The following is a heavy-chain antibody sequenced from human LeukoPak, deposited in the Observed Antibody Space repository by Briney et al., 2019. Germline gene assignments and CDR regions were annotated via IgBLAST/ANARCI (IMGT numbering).Heavy chain of an antibody. CDR2: INHSGST. V-gene: IGHV4-34*01. D-gene: IGHD6-19*01. CDR3: ARSQSGWFDY. Sequence: SETLSLTCAVYGGSFSGYYWSWTRQPPGKGLEWIGEINHSGSTNYNPSLKSRVTISVDTSKNQFSLKLSSVTAADTAVYYCARSQSGWFDYWGQGTLVTVSS. J-gene: IGHJ4*02. CDR1: GGSFSGYY.